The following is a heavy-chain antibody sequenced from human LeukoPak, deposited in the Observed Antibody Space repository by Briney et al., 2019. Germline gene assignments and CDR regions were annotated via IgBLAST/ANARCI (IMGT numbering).Heavy chain of an antibody. J-gene: IGHJ4*02. V-gene: IGHV4-4*02. Sequence: SGTLSLTCAVSGGSISSSNWWSWVRQPPGKGLEWIGEIYHSGSTNYNPSLKSRVTISVDKSKNQFSLKLSSVTAADTAVYYCARDGRGYSSGWYYFDHWGQGTLVTVSS. D-gene: IGHD6-19*01. CDR3: ARDGRGYSSGWYYFDH. CDR2: IYHSGST. CDR1: GGSISSSNW.